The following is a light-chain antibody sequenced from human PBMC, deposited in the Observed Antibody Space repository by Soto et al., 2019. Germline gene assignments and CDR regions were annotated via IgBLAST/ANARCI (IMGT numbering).Light chain of an antibody. CDR1: HSVNSH. V-gene: IGKV3-15*01. CDR3: QQYKNWPL. J-gene: IGKJ5*01. CDR2: GAS. Sequence: MMMTHSPATFSVSPGERVTLSFRTSHSVNSHVAWYQQKPGQAPRLLLYGASTRATGIPVRFSGSGFGTESTLTISSLQSEDFAVYYCQQYKNWPLFGQGTRLEIK.